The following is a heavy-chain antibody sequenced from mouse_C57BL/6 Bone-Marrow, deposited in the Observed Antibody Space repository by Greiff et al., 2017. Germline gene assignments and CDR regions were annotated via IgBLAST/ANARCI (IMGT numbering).Heavy chain of an antibody. CDR3: TTIITTGY. Sequence: VQLQQSGAELVRPGASVKLSCTASGFNIKDDYMHWVKLRPEKGLEWLGWIDPENGGTDYASKFQGKATITADTSSNTAYLQLRSLTSEDTADCSSTTIITTGYWGQGTTLTVSS. V-gene: IGHV14-4*01. CDR1: GFNIKDDY. J-gene: IGHJ2*01. CDR2: IDPENGGT. D-gene: IGHD1-2*01.